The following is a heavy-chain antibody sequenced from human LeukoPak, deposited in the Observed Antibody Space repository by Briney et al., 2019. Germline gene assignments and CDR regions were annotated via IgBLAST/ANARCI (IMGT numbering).Heavy chain of an antibody. J-gene: IGHJ3*02. Sequence: ASVKVSCKASGYTFTSYSMHWVRQAPGQGLEWMGVINPSGGSTSFAQKLQGRVTMTRDTSTSTVYMELSGLRSEDTAVYYCARDGHKYSVSYLDAFDIWGQGTMVTVSS. D-gene: IGHD1-26*01. CDR1: GYTFTSYS. CDR3: ARDGHKYSVSYLDAFDI. V-gene: IGHV1-46*01. CDR2: INPSGGST.